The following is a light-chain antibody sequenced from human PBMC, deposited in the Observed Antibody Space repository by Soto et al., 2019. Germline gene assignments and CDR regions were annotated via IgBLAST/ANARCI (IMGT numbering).Light chain of an antibody. CDR3: HQYNDGPGGT. CDR2: GAS. J-gene: IGKJ1*01. V-gene: IGKV3-15*01. CDR1: QSVSNN. Sequence: EILMTQSPATLSLSLGERATLSCRASQSVSNNVAWYQQRPGQAPRLLIYGASTRATGIPARFSGSGSWREFTLIISRLQSEDFAVYYCHQYNDGPGGTFGQGTKVGLK.